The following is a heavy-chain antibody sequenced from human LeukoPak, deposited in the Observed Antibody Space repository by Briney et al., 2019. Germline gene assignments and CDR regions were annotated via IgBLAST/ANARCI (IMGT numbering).Heavy chain of an antibody. V-gene: IGHV1-46*01. J-gene: IGHJ6*02. D-gene: IGHD6-6*01. CDR3: QATARWYYYYGMDV. CDR1: GYTFTSYY. Sequence: ASVKVSCKASGYTFTSYYMHWVRQAPGQGLERMGIINPSGGSTSYAQKFQGRVTMTRDTSTSTVYMELSSLRSEDTAVYYCQATARWYYYYGMDVWGQGTTVTVSS. CDR2: INPSGGST.